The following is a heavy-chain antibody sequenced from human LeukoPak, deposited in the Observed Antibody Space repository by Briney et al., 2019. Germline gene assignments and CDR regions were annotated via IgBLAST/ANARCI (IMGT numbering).Heavy chain of an antibody. Sequence: SETLSLTCTVSGGSISSGGYYWSWIRQHPGKGLEWIGYINYSGSTYYNPSLKSRVTISVDTSKNQFSLKLSSVTAADTAVYYCARADCSSTSCYTFNPPWFDPWGQGTLVTVSS. D-gene: IGHD2-2*02. V-gene: IGHV4-31*03. CDR1: GGSISSGGYY. CDR2: INYSGST. J-gene: IGHJ5*02. CDR3: ARADCSSTSCYTFNPPWFDP.